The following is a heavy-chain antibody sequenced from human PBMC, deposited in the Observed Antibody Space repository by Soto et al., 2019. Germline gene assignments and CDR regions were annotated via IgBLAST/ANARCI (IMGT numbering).Heavy chain of an antibody. CDR3: ARRVPSGSGADYYGMDV. CDR1: GYIFTIHC. J-gene: IGHJ6*02. D-gene: IGHD3-10*01. V-gene: IGHV5-51*01. CDR2: IYPGDSDT. Sequence: GESLKISCNGSGYIFTIHCIALVLQMPGKGLEWMGIIYPGDSDTIYSPSFQGQVTFSVDKSISTVYLQWTTLKASDTAIYYCARRVPSGSGADYYGMDVWGQGTTVTV.